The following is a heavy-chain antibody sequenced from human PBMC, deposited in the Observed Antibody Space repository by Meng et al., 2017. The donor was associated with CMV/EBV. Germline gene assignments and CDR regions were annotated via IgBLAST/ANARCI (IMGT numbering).Heavy chain of an antibody. Sequence: SETLSLTCTVSGGSISSYYWSWIRQPPGKGLEWIGYIYYSGSTNYNPPLKSRVTISVDTSKNQFSLKLSSVTAADTAVYYCARVYRNWFDPWGQGTLVTVSS. D-gene: IGHD3-16*02. J-gene: IGHJ5*02. V-gene: IGHV4-59*01. CDR3: ARVYRNWFDP. CDR2: IYYSGST. CDR1: GGSISSYY.